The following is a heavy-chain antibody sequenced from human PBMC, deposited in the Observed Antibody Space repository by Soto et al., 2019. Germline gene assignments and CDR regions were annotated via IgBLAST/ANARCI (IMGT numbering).Heavy chain of an antibody. CDR2: IYYSGST. CDR1: GGSISSGGYY. V-gene: IGHV4-31*03. D-gene: IGHD6-6*01. J-gene: IGHJ6*02. Sequence: LSLTCTVSGGSISSGGYYWSWIRQHPGKGLEWIGYIYYSGSTYYNPSLKSRVTISVDTSKNQFSLKLSSVTAADTAVYYCARDRGSYSSSLVGMDVWGQGTTVTVSS. CDR3: ARDRGSYSSSLVGMDV.